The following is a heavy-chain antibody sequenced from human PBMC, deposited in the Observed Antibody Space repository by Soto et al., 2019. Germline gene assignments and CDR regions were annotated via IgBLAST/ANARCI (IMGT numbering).Heavy chain of an antibody. Sequence: QVQLVQSGAEVKKPGSSVKVSCKASGGTFSSYAISWVRQAPGQGLEWMGGIIPIFGTANYAQKFQGRVTITADESTSTAYMELSSLRSEDTAVYYCAREPVNAAAGTGYYYYGMDVWGQGTTVTVSS. V-gene: IGHV1-69*01. CDR1: GGTFSSYA. CDR3: AREPVNAAAGTGYYYYGMDV. J-gene: IGHJ6*02. CDR2: IIPIFGTA. D-gene: IGHD6-13*01.